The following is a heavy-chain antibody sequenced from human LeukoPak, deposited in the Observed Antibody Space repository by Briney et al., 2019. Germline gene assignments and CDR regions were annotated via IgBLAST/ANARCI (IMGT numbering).Heavy chain of an antibody. CDR1: GFTFSSYS. CDR2: ISSSSSYI. Sequence: PGGSLRLSCAASGFTFSSYSMNWVRQAPGKGLEWVSSISSSSSYIYYADSVKGRFTISRDNAKNSLYLQMNSLRAEDAAVYYCARVTREMATIYYYYYMDVWGKGTTVTVSS. V-gene: IGHV3-21*01. J-gene: IGHJ6*03. D-gene: IGHD5-24*01. CDR3: ARVTREMATIYYYYYMDV.